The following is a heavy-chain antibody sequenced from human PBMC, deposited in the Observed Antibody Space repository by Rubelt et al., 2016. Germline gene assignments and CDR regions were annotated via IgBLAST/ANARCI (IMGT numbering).Heavy chain of an antibody. CDR2: ILSSGAT. CDR3: AIEFGYSSSGPRWYFDL. CDR1: SYSISSGFY. V-gene: IGHV4-38-2*02. D-gene: IGHD6-13*01. J-gene: IGHJ2*01. Sequence: QVQLQESGPGLVKPSETLSLTCTVSSYSISSGFYWGWIRQPPGKGLEWIASILSSGATYYNPALKSRVNISVATSTNQLSLKLSTVTSADTAVYYCAIEFGYSSSGPRWYFDLWGRGTLVTVSS.